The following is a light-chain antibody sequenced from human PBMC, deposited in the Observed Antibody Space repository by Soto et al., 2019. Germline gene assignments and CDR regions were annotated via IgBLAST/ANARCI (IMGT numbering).Light chain of an antibody. CDR3: HQYGRSPTWT. V-gene: IGKV3-20*01. CDR2: GAS. CDR1: QSVSRIY. Sequence: EIVLTQSPGTLSLSRGERATISCSASQSVSRIYLAWYQKKTGQAPRLLIYGASSMATGIPDRFSGSGSGTDFSRTLSRIEPADFAVYYCHQYGRSPTWTFGPGNKVELK. J-gene: IGKJ1*01.